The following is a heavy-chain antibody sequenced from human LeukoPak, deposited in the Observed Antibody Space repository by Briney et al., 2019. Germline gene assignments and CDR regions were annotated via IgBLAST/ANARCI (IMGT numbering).Heavy chain of an antibody. Sequence: GGSLRLSCAASGFTFSSYSMHWDRQAPGKGLEWVSYISSSSTTIYYADSVKGRFTISRDNAKNSLYLQMNSLRAEDTAVYYCARVSGYYYDSSGSFDYWGQGTLVTVSS. V-gene: IGHV3-48*04. CDR2: ISSSSTTI. D-gene: IGHD3-22*01. J-gene: IGHJ4*02. CDR1: GFTFSSYS. CDR3: ARVSGYYYDSSGSFDY.